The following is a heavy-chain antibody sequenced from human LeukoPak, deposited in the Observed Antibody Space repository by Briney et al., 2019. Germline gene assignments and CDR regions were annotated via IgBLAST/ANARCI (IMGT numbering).Heavy chain of an antibody. D-gene: IGHD1-26*01. Sequence: ETLSLTCTVSGGSISSGGYYWNWVRQAPGKGLEWVSYISRGSSTIYYADSVKGRFTISRDNAKNSLYLQMNSLRDEDTAVYYCARGLSGSYFDYWGQGTLVTVTS. V-gene: IGHV3-48*02. CDR3: ARGLSGSYFDY. CDR1: GGSISSGGYY. CDR2: ISRGSSTI. J-gene: IGHJ4*02.